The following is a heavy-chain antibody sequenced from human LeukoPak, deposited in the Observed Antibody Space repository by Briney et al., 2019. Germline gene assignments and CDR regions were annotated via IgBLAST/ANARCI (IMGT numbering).Heavy chain of an antibody. CDR1: GFAFSSYA. CDR3: ARDLSEKYSIDY. V-gene: IGHV3-30-3*01. D-gene: IGHD2/OR15-2a*01. J-gene: IGHJ4*02. Sequence: GGSLRLSCAASGFAFSSYAIHWVRQAPGKGLEWVSFISYDGRIKYYADSVKGRLTISRDNSKNTLSLQMNSLRAEDTAIYYCARDLSEKYSIDYWGQGTLVTVSS. CDR2: ISYDGRIK.